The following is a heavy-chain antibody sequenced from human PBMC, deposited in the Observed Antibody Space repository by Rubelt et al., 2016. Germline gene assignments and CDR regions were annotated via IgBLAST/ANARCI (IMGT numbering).Heavy chain of an antibody. J-gene: IGHJ6*03. CDR1: GFSLSTSGMC. V-gene: IGHV2-70*15. Sequence: QVTLRESGPALVKPTQTITLTCTFSGFSLSTSGMCVSWIRTPPGKALEWRARIDWDEEKYYSTSLKTRLTISKDTSKNQDVLTMTNMDPGDTATYYCARYYYYMDVWGKGTTVTVSS. CDR2: IDWDEEK. CDR3: ARYYYYMDV.